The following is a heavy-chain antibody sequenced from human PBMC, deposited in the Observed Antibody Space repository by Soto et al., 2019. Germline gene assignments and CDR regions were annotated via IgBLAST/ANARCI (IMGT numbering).Heavy chain of an antibody. V-gene: IGHV5-51*01. CDR2: IYPGDSNT. D-gene: IGHD6-13*01. CDR3: ARHLGSPGYYYGMDV. Sequence: ESLKISWKGSGYGFATNWIVWVRLKPGKGLEWMGIIYPGDSNTKYSPAFQGEVSISVDKSSSSAYLQWSSLKASDTATYYCARHLGSPGYYYGMDVWGQGTTVTVSS. J-gene: IGHJ6*02. CDR1: GYGFATNW.